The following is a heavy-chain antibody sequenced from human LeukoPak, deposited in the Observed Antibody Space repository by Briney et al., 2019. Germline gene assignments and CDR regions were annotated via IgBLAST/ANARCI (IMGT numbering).Heavy chain of an antibody. D-gene: IGHD7-27*01. J-gene: IGHJ4*02. CDR2: ISVSGTTI. V-gene: IGHV3-48*04. Sequence: GGSLRLSCAASGFTFSVYSMNWVRQAPGKGLEWVSHISVSGTTIYYADSVKGRFTISRDNAKNSLYLQMNSLRAEDTAVYYCARIVNWDFDYWGQGTLVTVSS. CDR3: ARIVNWDFDY. CDR1: GFTFSVYS.